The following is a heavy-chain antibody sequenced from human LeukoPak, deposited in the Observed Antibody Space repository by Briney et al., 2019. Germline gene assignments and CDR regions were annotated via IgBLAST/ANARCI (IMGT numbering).Heavy chain of an antibody. CDR3: ARHLLTPGGSYYFDF. Sequence: GGSLRLSCAASGFTFDDYAMHWVRQAPGKGLEWVSGISWNSGSIGYADSVKGRFTISRDNAKNSLYLQMNSLRAEYTALYYCARHLLTPGGSYYFDFWGQGTLVTVSS. CDR2: ISWNSGSI. D-gene: IGHD1-26*01. V-gene: IGHV3-9*01. J-gene: IGHJ4*02. CDR1: GFTFDDYA.